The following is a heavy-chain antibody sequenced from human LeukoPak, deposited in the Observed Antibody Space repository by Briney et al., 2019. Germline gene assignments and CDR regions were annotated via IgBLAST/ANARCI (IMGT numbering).Heavy chain of an antibody. D-gene: IGHD4-23*01. J-gene: IGHJ4*02. CDR1: GGSFSGYY. CDR3: ARENGGTFDY. V-gene: IGHV4-34*01. CDR2: INHSGST. Sequence: SETLSLTCAVYGGSFSGYYWSWIRQPPGKGLEWIGEINHSGSTNYNPSLKSRVTISVDTSKNQFSLKLSSVTAADTAVYYCARENGGTFDYWGQRTLVTVSS.